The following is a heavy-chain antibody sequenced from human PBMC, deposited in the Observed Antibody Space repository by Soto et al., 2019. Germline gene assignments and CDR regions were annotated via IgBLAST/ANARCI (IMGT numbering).Heavy chain of an antibody. D-gene: IGHD6-19*01. Sequence: ASVKVSCKASGGTFSSYAISWVRQAPGQGLEWMGGIIPIFGTANYAQKFQGRVTITADESTSTAYMELSSLRSEDTAVYYCARGRAGYSSGWYGLAGFDPWGQGTLVTVSS. V-gene: IGHV1-69*13. CDR1: GGTFSSYA. CDR2: IIPIFGTA. CDR3: ARGRAGYSSGWYGLAGFDP. J-gene: IGHJ5*02.